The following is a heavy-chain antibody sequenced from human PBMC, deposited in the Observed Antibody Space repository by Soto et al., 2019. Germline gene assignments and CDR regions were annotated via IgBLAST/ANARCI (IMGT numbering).Heavy chain of an antibody. J-gene: IGHJ4*02. Sequence: GESLKISCXGSGYSFTSYWMSWVRQMPGKGLEWMGRIDPSDSYTNYSPSFQGHVTISADKSISTAYLQWSSLKASDTAMYYCARADSSSWSYFDYWGQGTLVTVSS. CDR3: ARADSSSWSYFDY. CDR1: GYSFTSYW. CDR2: IDPSDSYT. D-gene: IGHD6-13*01. V-gene: IGHV5-10-1*01.